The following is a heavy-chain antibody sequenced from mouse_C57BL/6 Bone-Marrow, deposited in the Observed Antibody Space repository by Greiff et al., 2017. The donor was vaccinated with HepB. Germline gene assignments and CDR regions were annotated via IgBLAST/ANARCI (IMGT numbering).Heavy chain of an antibody. CDR3: AKVLWNYFDY. CDR1: GYSITSGYY. V-gene: IGHV3-6*01. CDR2: ISYDGSN. Sequence: EVQLQQSGPGLVKPSQSLSLTCSVTGYSITSGYYWNWIRQFPGNKLEWMGYISYDGSNNYNPSLKNRISITRDTSKNQFFLKLNSVTTEDTATYYCAKVLWNYFDYWGQGTTLTVSS. J-gene: IGHJ2*01.